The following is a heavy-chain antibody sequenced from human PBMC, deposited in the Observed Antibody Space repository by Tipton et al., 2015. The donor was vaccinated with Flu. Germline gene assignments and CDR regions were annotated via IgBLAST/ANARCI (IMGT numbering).Heavy chain of an antibody. Sequence: TLSLTCTVSGGSISSSSYYWGWIRQPPGKGPEWIGCIYYSGSTYYNPSLKSRVTISVDTSKNQFSLKLISVTAADTAVYYCASTSSYYYMDVWGKGTTVTVSS. CDR3: ASTSSYYYMDV. D-gene: IGHD2-2*01. CDR1: GGSISSSSYY. CDR2: IYYSGST. V-gene: IGHV4-39*07. J-gene: IGHJ6*03.